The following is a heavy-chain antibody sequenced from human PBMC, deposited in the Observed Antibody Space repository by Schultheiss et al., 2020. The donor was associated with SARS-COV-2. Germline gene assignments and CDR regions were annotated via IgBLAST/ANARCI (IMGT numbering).Heavy chain of an antibody. CDR2: FDPEDGET. J-gene: IGHJ6*02. D-gene: IGHD3-9*01. Sequence: ASVKVSCKVSGYTLTELSMHWVRQTPGIGLEWMGGFDPEDGETVYAQKFQGRVTMTEDTSTDTAYMELSSLRSEDTAVYYCATRGRVSRNFDWLSNARYYYYYGMDVWGQGTTVTVSS. CDR1: GYTLTELS. V-gene: IGHV1-24*01. CDR3: ATRGRVSRNFDWLSNARYYYYYGMDV.